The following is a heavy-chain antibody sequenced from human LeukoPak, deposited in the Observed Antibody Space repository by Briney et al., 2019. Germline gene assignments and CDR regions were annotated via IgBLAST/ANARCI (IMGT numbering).Heavy chain of an antibody. CDR2: VYPGESS. D-gene: IGHD3-16*01. Sequence: SETLSPTCTVSGGSISSYYWSWIRQPAGKGLEWIGRVYPGESSEYNPSLKSRVTMSVDTSKNQFSLKVNSVTAADTAVYYCARVERGGLDYWGQGTLVTVSS. J-gene: IGHJ4*02. CDR1: GGSISSYY. CDR3: ARVERGGLDY. V-gene: IGHV4-4*07.